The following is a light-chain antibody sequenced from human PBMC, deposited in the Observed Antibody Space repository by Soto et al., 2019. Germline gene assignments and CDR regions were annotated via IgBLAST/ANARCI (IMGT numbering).Light chain of an antibody. V-gene: IGKV1-5*01. CDR2: DAS. J-gene: IGKJ2*01. Sequence: DFPMTQSPSTLSASVGDRVTITCRASQSISNWLAWYQQKPGKAPKLLIYDASSLEGGVPSRFSGSGYGTEFTLTISSLQPDDFATYYCQQYNHYFGQGTKLEIK. CDR3: QQYNHY. CDR1: QSISNW.